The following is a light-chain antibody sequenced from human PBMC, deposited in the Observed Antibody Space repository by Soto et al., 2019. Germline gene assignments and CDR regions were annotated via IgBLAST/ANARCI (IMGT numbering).Light chain of an antibody. Sequence: QAVVTQPPSVSGAPGQRVTISCTGSSSNIGAGYDVHWYQHLPGTAPKLLIYDNNNRPSGVPDRFSGSNSGTSASLAITGLQAEDEADYYCQSYDRSLSGSIFGGGTKVTVL. V-gene: IGLV1-40*01. CDR1: SSNIGAGYD. CDR2: DNN. J-gene: IGLJ2*01. CDR3: QSYDRSLSGSI.